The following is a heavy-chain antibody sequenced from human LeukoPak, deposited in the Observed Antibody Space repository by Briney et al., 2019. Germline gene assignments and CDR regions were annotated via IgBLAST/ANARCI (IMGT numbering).Heavy chain of an antibody. Sequence: GGSLRPFCAASGFTFSSYAMSWVRQAPGKGLEWVSGISGSGDNTYYADSVKGRFTISRDNSKNTLYVQVNSLGTEDTAAYYCAKGSYYDSSGSFYFDYWGQGTLVTVSS. CDR2: ISGSGDNT. D-gene: IGHD3-22*01. V-gene: IGHV3-23*01. J-gene: IGHJ4*02. CDR3: AKGSYYDSSGSFYFDY. CDR1: GFTFSSYA.